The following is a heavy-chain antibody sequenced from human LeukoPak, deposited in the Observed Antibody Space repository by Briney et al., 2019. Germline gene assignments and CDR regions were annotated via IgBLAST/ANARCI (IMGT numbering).Heavy chain of an antibody. J-gene: IGHJ6*02. CDR2: IYYSGST. CDR3: ARQRDYYYGMDV. CDR1: GGSISSYY. V-gene: IGHV4-59*08. Sequence: PSETLSLTCTVSGGSISSYYWSWIRQPPGKGLEWIGYIYYSGSTNYNPSLKSRVTISVDTSKNQFSLKLSSVTAADTAVYYCARQRDYYYGMDVWGQGITVTVSS.